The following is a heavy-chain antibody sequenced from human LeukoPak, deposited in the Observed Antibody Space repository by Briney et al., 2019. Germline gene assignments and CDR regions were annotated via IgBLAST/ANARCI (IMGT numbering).Heavy chain of an antibody. Sequence: SETLSLTCTVSGGSISSGDSYWSWIRQPPGKGLEWIGYIYYSGSTYYNPSLKSRVTISVDTSKNQFSLKLSSVTAADTAVYYCARVATQTRGDAFDIWGQGTMVTVSS. CDR1: GGSISSGDSY. CDR2: IYYSGST. V-gene: IGHV4-30-4*01. J-gene: IGHJ3*02. CDR3: ARVATQTRGDAFDI. D-gene: IGHD3-10*01.